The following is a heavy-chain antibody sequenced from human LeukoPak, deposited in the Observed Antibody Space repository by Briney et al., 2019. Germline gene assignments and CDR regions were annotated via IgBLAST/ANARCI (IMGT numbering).Heavy chain of an antibody. CDR2: IYHSGST. D-gene: IGHD6-19*01. Sequence: SETLSLTCTVSGYSISSGYYWGWIRQPPGKGLEGIGSIYHSGSTYYNPSLKSRVTISVDTSKNQFSLKLSSVTAADTAVYYCASPFPYSSGRFFAYWGQGTLVTVSS. V-gene: IGHV4-38-2*02. CDR1: GYSISSGYY. CDR3: ASPFPYSSGRFFAY. J-gene: IGHJ4*02.